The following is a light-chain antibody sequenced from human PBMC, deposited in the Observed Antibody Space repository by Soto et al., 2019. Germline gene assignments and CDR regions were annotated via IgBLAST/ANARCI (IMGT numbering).Light chain of an antibody. Sequence: EIVLTQSPGTLSLSPGERATLSCRASQSVSSSYLAWYQQKPGQAPRLLIYGTSSRATGIPDRFSGSGSGTDFTLTITRLEPEDFAVYYCQQYGSLFTFGPGTKVDFK. CDR3: QQYGSLFT. V-gene: IGKV3-20*01. J-gene: IGKJ3*01. CDR2: GTS. CDR1: QSVSSSY.